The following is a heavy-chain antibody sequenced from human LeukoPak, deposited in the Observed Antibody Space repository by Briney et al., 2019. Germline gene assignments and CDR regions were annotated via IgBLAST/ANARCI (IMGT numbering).Heavy chain of an antibody. V-gene: IGHV3-23*01. Sequence: PGGSLRLSCAASGFTFSSYAMSWVRQAPGKGLEWVSAISGSGGSTYYADSVKGRFTISRDNSKNTLYLQMNSLRAEDTAVYYCAKVPVAAAGQSTPFDYWGQGTLVTVSS. D-gene: IGHD6-13*01. J-gene: IGHJ4*02. CDR1: GFTFSSYA. CDR2: ISGSGGST. CDR3: AKVPVAAAGQSTPFDY.